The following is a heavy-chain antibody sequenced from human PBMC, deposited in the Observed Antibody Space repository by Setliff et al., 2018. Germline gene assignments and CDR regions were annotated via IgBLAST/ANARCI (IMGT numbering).Heavy chain of an antibody. D-gene: IGHD2-21*02. CDR1: GFTFRYSS. V-gene: IGHV3-9*01. J-gene: IGHJ3*01. CDR2: ISYDSDNI. CDR3: AKDEDDGHCCDDAFDL. Sequence: HPGGSLRLSCAASGFTFRYSSMHWVCQAPGKGLEWVSGISYDSDNILYADSVKGRFTISRDNAKNSLYLQMNNLKTEDTALYYCAKDEDDGHCCDDAFDLWGQGTMVTVSS.